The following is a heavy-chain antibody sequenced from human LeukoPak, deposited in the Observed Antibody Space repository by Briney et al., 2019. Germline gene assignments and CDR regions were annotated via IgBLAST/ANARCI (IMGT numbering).Heavy chain of an antibody. CDR2: ISAYNGNT. V-gene: IGHV1-18*01. Sequence: ASVKVSCKASGYTFTSYGISWVRQAPGQGLEWMGWISAYNGNTNYAQKFQGRVTMTEDTSTDTAYMELSSLRSEDTAVYYCATGPAPSSGYYYPFEDYWGQGTLVTVSS. CDR1: GYTFTSYG. CDR3: ATGPAPSSGYYYPFEDY. D-gene: IGHD3-22*01. J-gene: IGHJ4*02.